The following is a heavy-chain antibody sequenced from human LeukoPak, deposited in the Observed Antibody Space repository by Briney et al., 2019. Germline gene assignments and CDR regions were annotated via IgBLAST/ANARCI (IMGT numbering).Heavy chain of an antibody. CDR2: IYYSGST. D-gene: IGHD6-19*01. Sequence: SETLSLTCSVSGGSIFADYWGWIRQSPGKGLEWIGSIYYSGSTFYNPSLKSRVTISVDTSKNQFSLKLSSVTAADTAVYYCARHPSGRQWLGGGNWFDPWGQGTLVTVSS. CDR3: ARHPSGRQWLGGGNWFDP. CDR1: GGSIFADY. V-gene: IGHV4-39*01. J-gene: IGHJ5*02.